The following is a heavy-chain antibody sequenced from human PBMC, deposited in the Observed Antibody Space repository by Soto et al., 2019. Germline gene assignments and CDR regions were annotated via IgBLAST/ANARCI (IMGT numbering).Heavy chain of an antibody. CDR3: AGRFHDYGDHFDY. J-gene: IGHJ4*02. D-gene: IGHD4-17*01. CDR2: IIPIFGTA. CDR1: GGTFSSYA. V-gene: IGHV1-69*06. Sequence: GASVKVSCKASGGTFSSYAISWVRQAPGQGLEWMGGIIPIFGTANYAQKFQGRVTITADKSTSTAYMELSSLRSEDTAVYYCAGRFHDYGDHFDYWGQGTLVTVSS.